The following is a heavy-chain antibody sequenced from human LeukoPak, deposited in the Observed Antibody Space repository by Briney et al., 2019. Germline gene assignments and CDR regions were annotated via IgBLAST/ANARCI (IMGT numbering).Heavy chain of an antibody. CDR3: ARHTLGYCSGGSCPYWYFDL. CDR2: IYYSGST. V-gene: IGHV4-61*05. Sequence: ASETLSLTCTVSGGSISSSSYYWSWIRQPPGKGLEWIGYIYYSGSTNYNPSLKSRVTISVDTSKNQFSLKLSSVTAADTAVYYCARHTLGYCSGGSCPYWYFDLWGRGTLVTVSS. J-gene: IGHJ2*01. D-gene: IGHD2-15*01. CDR1: GGSISSSSYY.